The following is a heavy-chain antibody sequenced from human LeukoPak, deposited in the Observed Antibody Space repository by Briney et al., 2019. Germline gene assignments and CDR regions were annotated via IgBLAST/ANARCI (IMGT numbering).Heavy chain of an antibody. CDR2: ISYDGSNK. CDR1: GFTSSSYG. CDR3: AKDIWPSNYYYAMDV. Sequence: PGGSLRLSCAASGFTSSSYGMHWVRQAPGKGLEWGAVISYDGSNKYYADSVKGRFTISRDNSKRTLYMQMNSLRAEDTAVYYCAKDIWPSNYYYAMDVWGQGTTVTVSS. V-gene: IGHV3-30*18. D-gene: IGHD2-21*01. J-gene: IGHJ6*02.